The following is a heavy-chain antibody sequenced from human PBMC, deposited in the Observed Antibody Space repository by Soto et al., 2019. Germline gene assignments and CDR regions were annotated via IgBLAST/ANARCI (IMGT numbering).Heavy chain of an antibody. CDR1: GFTFSAYG. V-gene: IGHV3-33*01. J-gene: IGHJ4*02. CDR2: IWADGSNQ. D-gene: IGHD4-4*01. Sequence: QVQLVESGGGVVQSGRSLRLSCAASGFTFSAYGMHWVRQAPGKGLEWLAFIWADGSNQNYADSVRGRLAISRDSSKNTLYLQMISLRVEDTAVYYWARDGSHYDIDYWGQGTLVTVSS. CDR3: ARDGSHYDIDY.